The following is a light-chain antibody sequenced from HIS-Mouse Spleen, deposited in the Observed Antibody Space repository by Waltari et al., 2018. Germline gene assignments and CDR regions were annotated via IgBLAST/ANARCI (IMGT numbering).Light chain of an antibody. J-gene: IGLJ2*01. CDR2: EDS. Sequence: SYELTQTPSVSVSPGQPASITCSGAALPQTYAYWYPQKSGQAPVLVVYEDSKRPSGTPERFSGSSSGTMATLTISGAQVEDEADYYCYSTDSSGNHRVFGGGTKLTVL. CDR3: YSTDSSGNHRV. V-gene: IGLV3-10*01. CDR1: ALPQTY.